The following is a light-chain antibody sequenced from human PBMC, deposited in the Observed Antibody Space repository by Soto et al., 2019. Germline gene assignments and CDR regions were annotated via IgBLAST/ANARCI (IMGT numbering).Light chain of an antibody. J-gene: IGKJ2*01. V-gene: IGKV3-20*01. Sequence: EIVLTQSPGTLSLSPGERATLSCRASQSVNNNWLAWYQQKPGQAPRLLIYGASSRPGGIPDRVSGSGSGIDFPLAIHSMEPEDFAVYYFQLYGRSANTFGRGTKMEI. CDR3: QLYGRSANT. CDR1: QSVNNNW. CDR2: GAS.